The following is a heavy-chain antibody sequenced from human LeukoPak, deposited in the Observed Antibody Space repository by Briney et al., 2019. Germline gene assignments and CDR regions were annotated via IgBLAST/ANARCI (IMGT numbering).Heavy chain of an antibody. CDR2: IYSGGST. V-gene: IGHV3-53*01. J-gene: IGHJ3*02. CDR1: GFTVSSNY. CDR3: ARGGSYLSAFDI. D-gene: IGHD1-26*01. Sequence: GGSLRLSCAASGFTVSSNYMSWVRQAPGKGLEWVSIIYSGGSTFYADSVKGRFTISRDNSKNTLYLQMNSLRAGDTAVYYCARGGSYLSAFDIWGQGTMVTVSS.